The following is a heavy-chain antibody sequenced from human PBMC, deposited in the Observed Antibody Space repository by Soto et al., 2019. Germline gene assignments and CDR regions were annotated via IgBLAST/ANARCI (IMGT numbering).Heavy chain of an antibody. V-gene: IGHV1-18*01. J-gene: IGHJ6*02. D-gene: IGHD6-13*01. CDR3: ARGREQQLVRQGFYYYYYYGMDV. CDR1: GYSFTSYG. Sequence: XSVKVSCKASGYSFTSYGISWVRQAPGQGLEWMGLISAYNGNTNYAQKLQGRVTMTTDTSTSTAYMELRSLRSDDTAVYYCARGREQQLVRQGFYYYYYYGMDVWGQGTTVTVSS. CDR2: ISAYNGNT.